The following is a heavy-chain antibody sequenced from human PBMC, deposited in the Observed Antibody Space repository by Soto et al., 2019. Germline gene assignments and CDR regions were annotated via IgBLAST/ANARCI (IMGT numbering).Heavy chain of an antibody. CDR1: GGTFSSYA. V-gene: IGHV1-69*01. D-gene: IGHD1-26*01. CDR3: ARLRRVGATPGAYYFDY. Sequence: QVQLVQSGAEVKKPGSSVKVSCKASGGTFSSYAISWVRQAPGQGLEWMGGIIPIFGTANYAQKFQGRVTITADESTSTAYMELSSLRSEDTAVYYCARLRRVGATPGAYYFDYWGQGNLVTVSS. CDR2: IIPIFGTA. J-gene: IGHJ4*02.